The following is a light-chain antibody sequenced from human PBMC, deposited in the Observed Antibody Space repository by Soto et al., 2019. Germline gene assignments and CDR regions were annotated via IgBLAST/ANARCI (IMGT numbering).Light chain of an antibody. J-gene: IGKJ5*01. CDR3: QQRSNWHPIT. V-gene: IGKV3-11*01. CDR2: DAS. CDR1: QSVSSY. Sequence: EILLTKSPSTLSLSTGERATLSCRASQSVSSYLAWYQQKPGQAPRLLIYDASNRATGIPARFSGSGSGTDFTLTISSLEHEDFAVYYCQQRSNWHPITFGQGTRLEIK.